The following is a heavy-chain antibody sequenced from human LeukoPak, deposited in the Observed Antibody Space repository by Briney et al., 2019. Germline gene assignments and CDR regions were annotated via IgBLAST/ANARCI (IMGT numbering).Heavy chain of an antibody. V-gene: IGHV4-34*01. CDR3: ARGEWYDYVWGSYAYYFDY. CDR2: INHSGST. D-gene: IGHD3-16*01. J-gene: IGHJ4*02. CDR1: GGSFSGYY. Sequence: PSETLSLTCAVYGGSFSGYYWSWIRQPPGKGLEWIGEINHSGSTNYNPSLKSRVTTSVDTSKNQFSLKLSSVTAADTAVYYCARGEWYDYVWGSYAYYFDYWGQGTLVTVSS.